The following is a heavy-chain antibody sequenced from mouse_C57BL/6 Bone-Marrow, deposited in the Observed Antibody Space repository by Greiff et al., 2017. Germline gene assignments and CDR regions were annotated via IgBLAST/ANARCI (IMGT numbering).Heavy chain of an antibody. CDR1: GYTFTSYW. Sequence: VQLQQSGAELAKPGASVKLSCKASGYTFTSYWMHWVKQRPGQGLEWIGMIHPNSGSTNYNEKFKSKATLTVDKSSSTAYMQLSSLTSEDSAVYYCARWYDYSFAYWGQGTLVTVSA. D-gene: IGHD2-4*01. V-gene: IGHV1-64*01. CDR3: ARWYDYSFAY. CDR2: IHPNSGST. J-gene: IGHJ3*01.